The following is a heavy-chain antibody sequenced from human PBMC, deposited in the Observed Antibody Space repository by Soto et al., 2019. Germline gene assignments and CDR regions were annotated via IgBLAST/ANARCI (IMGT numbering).Heavy chain of an antibody. V-gene: IGHV4-59*08. CDR2: SCYSGGT. J-gene: IGHJ4*02. CDR1: GGSISSYY. Sequence: SDTLYLAGTGCGGSISSYYWSWIRQPAGKGLEWIWCSCYSGGTNYNPSLKSRVNISADTSKNQFSLKLSSVTAADTAVYYCARRSGPGSDYWGQATLVTVSS. CDR3: ARRSGPGSDY.